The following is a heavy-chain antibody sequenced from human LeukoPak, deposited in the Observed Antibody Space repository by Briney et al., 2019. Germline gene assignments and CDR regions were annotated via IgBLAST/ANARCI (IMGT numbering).Heavy chain of an antibody. Sequence: PSETLSLTCTVSGASINTYYWSWIRQPPGKGLEWIGYIYNSGSTNYNPSLKSRVSMSVDTSKNQFSLKLSSVTAADTAVYYCARREYSYGLSYYWGQGTLVTVSS. CDR2: IYNSGST. CDR3: ARREYSYGLSYY. D-gene: IGHD5-18*01. V-gene: IGHV4-4*09. J-gene: IGHJ4*02. CDR1: GASINTYY.